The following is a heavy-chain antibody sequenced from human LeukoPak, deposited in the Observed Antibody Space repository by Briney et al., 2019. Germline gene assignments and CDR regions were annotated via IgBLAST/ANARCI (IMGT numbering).Heavy chain of an antibody. V-gene: IGHV1-2*02. Sequence: GASVKVSCKASGYTFTGYYMHWVRQAPGQGLEWMGWINPNSGGTNYAQKFQGRVTMTRDTSTSAVYMELSSLRSEDTAVYYCAREGPETYNFDFWGQGTQVTVSS. D-gene: IGHD5-18*01. CDR2: INPNSGGT. CDR3: AREGPETYNFDF. J-gene: IGHJ4*02. CDR1: GYTFTGYY.